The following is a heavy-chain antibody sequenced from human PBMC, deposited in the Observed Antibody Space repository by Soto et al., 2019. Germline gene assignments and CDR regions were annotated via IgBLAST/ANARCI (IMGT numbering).Heavy chain of an antibody. J-gene: IGHJ4*02. Sequence: PGGSLRLSCAASGFTFSSYGMHWVRQAPGKGLEWVAVISYDGSNKYYADSVKGRFTISRDNSKNTLYLQMNSLRAEDTAVYYCAKGDSSGWDHFGWYRTPPDYWGQGPLVTVSS. CDR2: ISYDGSNK. D-gene: IGHD6-19*01. V-gene: IGHV3-30*18. CDR3: AKGDSSGWDHFGWYRTPPDY. CDR1: GFTFSSYG.